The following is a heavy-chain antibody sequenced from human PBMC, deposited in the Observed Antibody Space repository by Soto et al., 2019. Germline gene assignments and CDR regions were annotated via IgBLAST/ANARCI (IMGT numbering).Heavy chain of an antibody. CDR2: ISWNSGSI. CDR3: AKPYGRTTGDAFDI. Sequence: EVQLVESGGGLVQPGRSLRLSCAASGFTFDDYAMHWVRQAPGKGLEWVSGISWNSGSIGYADSVKGRFTISRDNAKNSLYLQMNSLRAEDTALYYCAKPYGRTTGDAFDIWGQGTMFTVSS. J-gene: IGHJ3*02. D-gene: IGHD4-17*01. CDR1: GFTFDDYA. V-gene: IGHV3-9*01.